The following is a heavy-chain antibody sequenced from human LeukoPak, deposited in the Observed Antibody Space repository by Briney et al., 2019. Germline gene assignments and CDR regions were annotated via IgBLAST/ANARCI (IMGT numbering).Heavy chain of an antibody. CDR1: GGTFSSYA. CDR2: IIPIFGTA. CDR3: ASTRANPIANRWLFDY. D-gene: IGHD5-24*01. V-gene: IGHV1-69*05. Sequence: GSSVKVSCKASGGTFSSYAISWVRQAPGQGLEWMGMIIPIFGTANYAQKFQGRVTITTDESTSTAYMELSSLRSEDTAVYYGASTRANPIANRWLFDYWGQGTLVTVSS. J-gene: IGHJ4*02.